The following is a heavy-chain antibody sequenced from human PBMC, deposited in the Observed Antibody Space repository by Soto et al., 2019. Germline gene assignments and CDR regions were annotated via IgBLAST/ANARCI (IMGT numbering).Heavy chain of an antibody. D-gene: IGHD6-6*01. CDR1: GYSFTSYW. CDR3: ARREYSSSAGPFDYGMDV. J-gene: IGHJ6*02. Sequence: GESLKISCKGSGYSFTSYWIGWVRQMPGKGLEWMGIIYPGDSDTRYSPSFQGQVTISADKSISTAYLQWSSLKASDTAMYYCARREYSSSAGPFDYGMDVWGQGTTVTVSS. V-gene: IGHV5-51*01. CDR2: IYPGDSDT.